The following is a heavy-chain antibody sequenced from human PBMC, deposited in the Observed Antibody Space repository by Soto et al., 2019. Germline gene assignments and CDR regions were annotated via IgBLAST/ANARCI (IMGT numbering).Heavy chain of an antibody. Sequence: ASVKVSCKASGYTFTGYYMHWVRQAPRQGLEWMGWINPNSGGTNYAQKFQGWVTMTRDTSISTAYMELSRLRSDDTAVYYCARDGGKTYYYYYMDVWGKGTTVTVSS. CDR3: ARDGGKTYYYYYMDV. V-gene: IGHV1-2*04. CDR2: INPNSGGT. CDR1: GYTFTGYY. D-gene: IGHD3-16*01. J-gene: IGHJ6*03.